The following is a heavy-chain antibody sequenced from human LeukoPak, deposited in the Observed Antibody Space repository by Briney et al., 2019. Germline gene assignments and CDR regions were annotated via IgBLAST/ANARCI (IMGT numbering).Heavy chain of an antibody. J-gene: IGHJ4*02. CDR1: GFTFSSYG. D-gene: IGHD3-22*01. CDR3: AKDYYDSSGYPYYFDY. Sequence: GGSLRLSCAASGFTFSSYGMSWVRQAPGKGLEWVSAISGSGGSTYYADSVKGRFTISRDNSKNTLYLQMNSLRAEDTAVYYCAKDYYDSSGYPYYFDYWGQGTLVTVSS. V-gene: IGHV3-23*01. CDR2: ISGSGGST.